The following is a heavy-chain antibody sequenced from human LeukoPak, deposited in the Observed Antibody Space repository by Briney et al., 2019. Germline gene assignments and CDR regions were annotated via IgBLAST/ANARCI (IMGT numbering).Heavy chain of an antibody. V-gene: IGHV3-7*01. CDR3: TGGSDKALSGEYYYYMDV. Sequence: GGSLRLSCTASGFTTHYWLNWVCQSPGKGLEWVANIDRDGRVQHYVDSVEGRFTISRDSAKNSLALQMHSLRAEDTAVYYCTGGSDKALSGEYYYYMDVWGTGTTVTVSS. D-gene: IGHD3-3*02. CDR2: IDRDGRVQ. J-gene: IGHJ6*03. CDR1: GFTTHYW.